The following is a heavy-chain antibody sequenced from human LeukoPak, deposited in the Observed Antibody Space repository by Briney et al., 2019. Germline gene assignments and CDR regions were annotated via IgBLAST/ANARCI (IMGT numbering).Heavy chain of an antibody. V-gene: IGHV3-23*01. CDR3: AKRGNYSNFDY. D-gene: IGHD1-7*01. J-gene: IGHJ4*02. Sequence: PGGSLRLSCAVSGFTFSTYAMNWVRQAPGKGLEWVSAISDSGGRTYYADSVRGRFTISRDSSKNTLYLQMNSLRAEDTAVYYCAKRGNYSNFDYWGQGTLVTVSS. CDR1: GFTFSTYA. CDR2: ISDSGGRT.